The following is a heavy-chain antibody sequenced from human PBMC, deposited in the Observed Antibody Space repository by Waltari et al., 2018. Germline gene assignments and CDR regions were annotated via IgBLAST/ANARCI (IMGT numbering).Heavy chain of an antibody. CDR3: ARGKYGDYGKALLDY. V-gene: IGHV1-2*06. Sequence: QVQLVQSGAEVKKPGASVKVSCKASGYTFTGYYLHWGRQAPGQGLEWMGRINPNSGGTNYAQKFQGRVTMTRDTSISTAYMELSRLRSDDTAVYYCARGKYGDYGKALLDYWGQGTLVTVSS. D-gene: IGHD4-17*01. CDR2: INPNSGGT. CDR1: GYTFTGYY. J-gene: IGHJ4*02.